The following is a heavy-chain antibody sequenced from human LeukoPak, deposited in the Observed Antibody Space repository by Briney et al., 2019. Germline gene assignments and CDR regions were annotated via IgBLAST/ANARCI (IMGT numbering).Heavy chain of an antibody. CDR2: IYYSGST. CDR1: GGSISSSSYY. J-gene: IGHJ5*02. D-gene: IGHD2-15*01. Sequence: SETLSLTCTVSGGSISSSSYYWGRIRQPPGKGRESFGSIYYSGSTYYNPSLKSRVTISVDTSKNQFSLKLSSVTAADTAVYYCARREVVAVNNWFDPWGQGTLVTVSS. CDR3: ARREVVAVNNWFDP. V-gene: IGHV4-39*01.